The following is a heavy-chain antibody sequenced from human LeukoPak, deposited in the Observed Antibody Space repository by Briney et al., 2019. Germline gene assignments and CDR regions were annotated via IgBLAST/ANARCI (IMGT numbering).Heavy chain of an antibody. CDR2: TSYNGHT. Sequence: ASVKVSCKASGYTFSNYGISWVRQAPGLGLEWMGWTSYNGHTNYAQKFQDRVTMTTDTSTTTAYMELRSLESDDTAVYYCARHSGSGWQALGYWGQGTLVTVSS. CDR3: ARHSGSGWQALGY. CDR1: GYTFSNYG. V-gene: IGHV1-18*04. J-gene: IGHJ4*02. D-gene: IGHD6-19*01.